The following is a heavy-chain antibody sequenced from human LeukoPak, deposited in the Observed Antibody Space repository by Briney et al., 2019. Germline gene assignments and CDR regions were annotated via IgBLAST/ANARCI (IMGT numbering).Heavy chain of an antibody. CDR2: IYYSGST. CDR3: ARGAYYYGSGKIFDY. Sequence: SETLSLTCTVSGGSISSYYWSWIRQPPGKGLEWIGYIYYSGSTNYNPSLKSRVTISVETSKNQFPLKLSSVTAADTAVYYCARGAYYYGSGKIFDYWGQGTLVTVSS. D-gene: IGHD3-10*01. V-gene: IGHV4-59*12. J-gene: IGHJ4*02. CDR1: GGSISSYY.